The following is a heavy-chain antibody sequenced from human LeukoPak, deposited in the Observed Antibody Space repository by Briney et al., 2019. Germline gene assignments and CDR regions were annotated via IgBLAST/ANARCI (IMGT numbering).Heavy chain of an antibody. CDR3: ARVLKGSSDYYDSSGYYYYCYGMDV. D-gene: IGHD3-22*01. CDR2: ICSGGST. V-gene: IGHV3-53*01. Sequence: GGSLRLSCAASGFTVSSNYMSWVRQAPGKGLEWVSVICSGGSTYYADSVKGRFTISRDNSKNTLYLQMNSLRAEDTAVYYCARVLKGSSDYYDSSGYYYYCYGMDVWGQGTTVTASS. CDR1: GFTVSSNY. J-gene: IGHJ6*02.